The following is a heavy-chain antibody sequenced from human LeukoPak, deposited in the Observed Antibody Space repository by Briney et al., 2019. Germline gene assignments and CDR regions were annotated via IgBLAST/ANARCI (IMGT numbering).Heavy chain of an antibody. CDR2: ISYDGSNK. Sequence: GGSLRLSCATSGFTFSSYAMHWVRQAPGKGLEWVAVISYDGSNKYYADSVKGRFAISRDNSKNTLYLQMNSLRAEDTAVYYYARGEPVDTDSHFDYWGQGTLVTVSS. CDR1: GFTFSSYA. J-gene: IGHJ4*02. D-gene: IGHD5-18*01. V-gene: IGHV3-30*09. CDR3: ARGEPVDTDSHFDY.